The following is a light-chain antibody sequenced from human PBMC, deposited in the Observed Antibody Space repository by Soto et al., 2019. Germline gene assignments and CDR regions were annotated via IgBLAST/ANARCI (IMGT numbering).Light chain of an antibody. CDR1: QSVSSSY. CDR2: GAS. CDR3: QLFDTSPPST. Sequence: EIVLTQSPGTLSLSPGERATLSCRASQSVSSSYLAWYQQKPGQAPRLLIYGASSRATGIPDRFSGSGSGTDFTLTISRLEPGDLAVYYCQLFDTSPPSTFGQGTRLEIK. V-gene: IGKV3-20*01. J-gene: IGKJ5*01.